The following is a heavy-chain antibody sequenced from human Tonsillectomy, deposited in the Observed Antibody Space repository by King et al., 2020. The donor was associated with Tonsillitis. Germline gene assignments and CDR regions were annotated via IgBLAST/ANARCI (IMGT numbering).Heavy chain of an antibody. V-gene: IGHV4-39*01. CDR3: ASTLVGARGYYFDY. Sequence: QLQESGPGLVKPSETLSLTCTVSGGSISSSSYYWGWIRQPPGKGLEWIGSIYYSGSTYYNPSLKSRVTISVDTSKNQFSLKLSSVTAADTAVYYCASTLVGARGYYFDYWGQGTLVTVSS. J-gene: IGHJ4*02. CDR1: GGSISSSSYY. D-gene: IGHD1-26*01. CDR2: IYYSGST.